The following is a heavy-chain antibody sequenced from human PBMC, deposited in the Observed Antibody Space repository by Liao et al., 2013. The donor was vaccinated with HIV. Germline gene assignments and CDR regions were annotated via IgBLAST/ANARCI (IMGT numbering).Heavy chain of an antibody. V-gene: IGHV4-34*01. Sequence: QVQLQQWGAGLLKPSETLSLTCAVYGGSFSNYYWSWIRQPPGKGLEWIGEINQSGSTNYNPSLKSRVTISVDTSKNQFSLKLSSVTAADTAVYYCARDLTGEVDYWGQGTLVIVSS. D-gene: IGHD3-9*01. CDR2: INQSGST. CDR1: GGSFSNYY. J-gene: IGHJ4*02. CDR3: ARDLTGEVDY.